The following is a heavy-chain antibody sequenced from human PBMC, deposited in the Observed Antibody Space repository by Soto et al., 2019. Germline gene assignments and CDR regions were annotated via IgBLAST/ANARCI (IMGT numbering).Heavy chain of an antibody. Sequence: GSLRLSCAASGFTFSSYGMHWVRQAPGKGLEWVAVIWYDGSNKYYADSVKGRFTISRDNSKNTLYLQMNSLRAEDTAVYYCARDKYYYDSSGYDTFDYWGQGTLVTV. D-gene: IGHD3-22*01. J-gene: IGHJ4*02. CDR2: IWYDGSNK. CDR1: GFTFSSYG. V-gene: IGHV3-33*01. CDR3: ARDKYYYDSSGYDTFDY.